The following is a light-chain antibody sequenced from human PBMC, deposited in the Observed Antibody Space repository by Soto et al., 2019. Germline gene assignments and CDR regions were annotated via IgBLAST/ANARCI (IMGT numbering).Light chain of an antibody. Sequence: DIQMTQSPSSLSASVGDRVTITCRASQGISNYLAWYQQQPGKVPKLLIYVASTLQSGVPSRFSGSGSGTDLTLTISCLQPEDVATYCCQKYNSAPWTFGQGTKVEIK. V-gene: IGKV1-27*01. CDR3: QKYNSAPWT. CDR1: QGISNY. J-gene: IGKJ1*01. CDR2: VAS.